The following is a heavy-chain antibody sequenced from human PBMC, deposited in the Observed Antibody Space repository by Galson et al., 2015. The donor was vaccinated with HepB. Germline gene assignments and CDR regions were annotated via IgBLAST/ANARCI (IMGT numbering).Heavy chain of an antibody. Sequence: SVKVSCKAFGYIFTGYYMHWVRQAPGQGLEWMGRINPNNGDTHYAQKFQGRVTMTRDTSISTAYMELSRLRSGDTAVYYCATLSGGRTGDYWGQGTLVTVSS. CDR2: INPNNGDT. J-gene: IGHJ4*01. CDR3: ATLSGGRTGDY. V-gene: IGHV1-2*06. D-gene: IGHD2-15*01. CDR1: GYIFTGYY.